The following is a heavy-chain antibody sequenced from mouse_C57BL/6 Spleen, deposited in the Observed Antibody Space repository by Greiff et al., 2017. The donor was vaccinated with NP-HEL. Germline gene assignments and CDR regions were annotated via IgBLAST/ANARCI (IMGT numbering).Heavy chain of an antibody. Sequence: EVQVVESGGGLVKPGGSLKLSCAASGFTFSSYAMSWVRQTPEKRLEWVATISDGGSYTYYPDNVKGRFTISRDNAKNNLYLQMSHLKSEDTAMYYCARDKLLRSLDYWGQGTTLTVSS. D-gene: IGHD1-1*01. J-gene: IGHJ2*01. V-gene: IGHV5-4*01. CDR1: GFTFSSYA. CDR3: ARDKLLRSLDY. CDR2: ISDGGSYT.